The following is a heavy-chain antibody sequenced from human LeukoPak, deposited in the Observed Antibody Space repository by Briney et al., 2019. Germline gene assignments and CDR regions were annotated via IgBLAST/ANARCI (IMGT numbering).Heavy chain of an antibody. CDR2: INHSGST. CDR1: GGSFSDYY. D-gene: IGHD2-2*01. V-gene: IGHV4-34*01. Sequence: SETLSLTCAVYGGSFSDYYWSWIRQPLGKGLEWVGEINHSGSTNYNPSLKSRVIISVDMSKNQFSLILSSVTAADTAVYFCARESRYCSSTSCSGWYFQHWGQGTLVTVSS. J-gene: IGHJ1*01. CDR3: ARESRYCSSTSCSGWYFQH.